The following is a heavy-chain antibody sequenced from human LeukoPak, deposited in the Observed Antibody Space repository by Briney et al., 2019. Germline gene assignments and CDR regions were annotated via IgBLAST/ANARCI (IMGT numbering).Heavy chain of an antibody. CDR2: IWYDGSNK. Sequence: QPGRSLRLSCAASGFTFSSYGMHWVRQAPGKGLEWVAVIWYDGSNKYYAGSVKGRFTISRDNSKNTLYLQMNSLRAEDTAVYYCARDRTATTTFDYWGQGTLVTVSS. D-gene: IGHD5-24*01. CDR3: ARDRTATTTFDY. CDR1: GFTFSSYG. V-gene: IGHV3-33*01. J-gene: IGHJ4*02.